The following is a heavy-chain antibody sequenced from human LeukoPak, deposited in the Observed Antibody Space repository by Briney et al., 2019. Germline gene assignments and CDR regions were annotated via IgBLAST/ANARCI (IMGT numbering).Heavy chain of an antibody. CDR2: ISSRGATK. J-gene: IGHJ4*02. D-gene: IGHD6-13*01. Sequence: QAPXXXXEWXXYISSRGATKHYAGSVKGRFTISRDNAKNALYLQMNSLRVEDTAVYYCANFEPGYTSSWYAEFWGQGTLVTVSS. V-gene: IGHV3-11*01. CDR3: ANFEPGYTSSWYAEF.